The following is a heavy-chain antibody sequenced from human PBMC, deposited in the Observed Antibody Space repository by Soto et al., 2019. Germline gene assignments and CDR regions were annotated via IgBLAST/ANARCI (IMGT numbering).Heavy chain of an antibody. J-gene: IGHJ5*02. Sequence: GGSLRLSCAASGFTFSSYAMSWVRQAPGKGLEWVSAISGSGGSTYYADSVKGRFTISRDNSKNTLYLQMNSLRAEDTAGYYCAKDSAKTPNNRFDPWGQGTLVTVSS. V-gene: IGHV3-23*01. CDR2: ISGSGGST. CDR1: GFTFSSYA. CDR3: AKDSAKTPNNRFDP. D-gene: IGHD2-15*01.